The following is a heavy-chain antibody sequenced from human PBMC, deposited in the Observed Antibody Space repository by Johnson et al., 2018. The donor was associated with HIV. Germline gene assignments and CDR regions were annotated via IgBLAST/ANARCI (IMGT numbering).Heavy chain of an antibody. CDR1: GFTFSSYG. Sequence: VQLVESGGGVVQPGRSLRLSCAASGFTFSSYGMHWVRQAPGKGLEWVAVIWFDGSNKYYADSVKGRFTISRDNAKNSLFLQMNSLRAEDTAVYHCARGRIPATIAIDIWGQGTMVTVSS. J-gene: IGHJ3*02. CDR3: ARGRIPATIAIDI. CDR2: IWFDGSNK. V-gene: IGHV3-33*08. D-gene: IGHD2-2*01.